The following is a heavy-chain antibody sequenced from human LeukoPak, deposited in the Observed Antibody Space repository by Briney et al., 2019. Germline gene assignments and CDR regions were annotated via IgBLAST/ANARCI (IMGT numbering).Heavy chain of an antibody. D-gene: IGHD4-23*01. Sequence: PGGSLRLSCAASGFTVSSNYMSWVRQAPGKGLEWVSVIYSGGSTYYADSVKGRFTISRDNSKNTLYLQMNSLRAEDTAVYYCAGGPTGGTLTFCYWGQGTQVTVSS. V-gene: IGHV3-53*01. CDR1: GFTVSSNY. J-gene: IGHJ4*02. CDR3: AGGPTGGTLTFCY. CDR2: IYSGGST.